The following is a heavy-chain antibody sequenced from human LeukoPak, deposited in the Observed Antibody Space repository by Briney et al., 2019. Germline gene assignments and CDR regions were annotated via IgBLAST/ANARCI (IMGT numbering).Heavy chain of an antibody. V-gene: IGHV3-21*01. CDR1: GFTFSSYS. CDR3: ARGPEYCTNGVCYSVY. CDR2: ISYSSSNI. J-gene: IGHJ4*02. Sequence: GGSLRLSCAASGFTFSSYSMNWVRQAPGKGLEWVSSISYSSSNIYCADSVKGRFTISRDNAKNTLYLQMNSLRAEDTAVYYCARGPEYCTNGVCYSVYWGQGTLVTVSS. D-gene: IGHD2-8*01.